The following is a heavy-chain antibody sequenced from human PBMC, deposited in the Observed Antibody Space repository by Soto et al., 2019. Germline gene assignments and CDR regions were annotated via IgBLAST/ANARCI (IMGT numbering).Heavy chain of an antibody. CDR3: ARDGLGDVNWFDP. D-gene: IGHD2-8*01. Sequence: QVQLQQWGAGLLKPSETLSLTCAVHGGSLSTYYWSWIRQPPGKGMEWIGEINHGGGANYNPSLKSRATISVDRSKNQFSLRLSSVTAADTAVYYCARDGLGDVNWFDPWGQRTLVTVSS. CDR1: GGSLSTYY. V-gene: IGHV4-34*01. J-gene: IGHJ5*02. CDR2: INHGGGA.